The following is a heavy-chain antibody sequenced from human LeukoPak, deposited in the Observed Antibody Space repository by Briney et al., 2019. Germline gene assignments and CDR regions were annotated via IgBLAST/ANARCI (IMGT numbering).Heavy chain of an antibody. CDR1: GYTFTTYY. Sequence: ASVKVSCKASGYTFTTYYIHWVRQAPGQGLEYMGVINPSGGSTSYAQRFQGRVTMTTDTSTSTAYMELRSLRSDDTAVYYCARDKEVVVPAATSAFDIWGQGTMVTVSS. CDR3: ARDKEVVVPAATSAFDI. D-gene: IGHD2-2*01. CDR2: INPSGGST. V-gene: IGHV1-46*01. J-gene: IGHJ3*02.